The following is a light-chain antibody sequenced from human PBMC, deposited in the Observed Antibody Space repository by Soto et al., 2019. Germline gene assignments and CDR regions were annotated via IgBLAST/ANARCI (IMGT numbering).Light chain of an antibody. CDR2: AAS. CDR1: QSIDNY. V-gene: IGKV1-39*01. Sequence: DIQMTQSPSSLSASVGERVTITCRASQSIDNYLHWYQQKPGKAPQLLIYAASNLQSGVPARFSGSRSGTEFTLTINSLQPEDFATYYCQQSHSTPITFGQGTRLEIK. CDR3: QQSHSTPIT. J-gene: IGKJ5*01.